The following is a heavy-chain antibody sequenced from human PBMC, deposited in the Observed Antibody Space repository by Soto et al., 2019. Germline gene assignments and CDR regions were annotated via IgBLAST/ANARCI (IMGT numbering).Heavy chain of an antibody. V-gene: IGHV4-59*07. D-gene: IGHD6-13*01. CDR3: ARQQLLPFYYALDF. Sequence: QVQLQESGPGLVKPSDTLSLTCTVSGGSISGYYWSWIRQPPGKGLEYIGYIYYRGSTNYNPSLKSRVTMSVDTCRNQFSLKVNSVTAADTAVYYCARQQLLPFYYALDFWGQGTTVTVSS. J-gene: IGHJ6*02. CDR2: IYYRGST. CDR1: GGSISGYY.